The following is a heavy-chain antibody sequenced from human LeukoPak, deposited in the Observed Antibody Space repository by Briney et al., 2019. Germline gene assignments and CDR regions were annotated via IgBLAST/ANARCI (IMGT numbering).Heavy chain of an antibody. V-gene: IGHV3-33*06. CDR3: AKASIFGVITTTAFDY. D-gene: IGHD3-3*01. CDR2: IWYDGSDE. Sequence: PGRSLRLSCAASGFIFSKYAMHWVRQTPGKGLEWVAAIWYDGSDENYADSVKGRFTISRDNSKNTLYLQVSSLRAEDTALYYCAKASIFGVITTTAFDYWGQETLVTVSS. CDR1: GFIFSKYA. J-gene: IGHJ4*02.